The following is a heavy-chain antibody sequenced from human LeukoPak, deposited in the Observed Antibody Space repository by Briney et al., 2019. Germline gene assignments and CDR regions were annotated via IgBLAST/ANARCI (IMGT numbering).Heavy chain of an antibody. CDR1: GGSISSGGYY. CDR3: ARDHGISARPYWFDP. Sequence: ASQTLSLTCTVSGGSISSGGYYWSWIRQPPGKGLEWIGYIYHSGSTYYNPSLKSRVTISVDTSKNQFSLKLSSVTAADTAVYYCARDHGISARPYWFDPWGQGTLVTVSS. D-gene: IGHD6-6*01. J-gene: IGHJ5*02. CDR2: IYHSGST. V-gene: IGHV4-30-2*01.